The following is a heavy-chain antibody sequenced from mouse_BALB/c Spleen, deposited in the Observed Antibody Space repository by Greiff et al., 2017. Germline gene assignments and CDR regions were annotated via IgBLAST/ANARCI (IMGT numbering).Heavy chain of an antibody. D-gene: IGHD2-1*01. CDR1: GFTFSSYA. J-gene: IGHJ2*01. CDR3: ARGQGNYVFDY. V-gene: IGHV5-6-5*01. Sequence: DVKLVESGGGLVKPGGSLKLSCAASGFTFSSYAMSWVRQTPEKRLEWVASISSGGSTYYPDSVKGRFTISRDNARNILYLQMSSLRSEDTAMYYCARGQGNYVFDYWGQGTTLTVSS. CDR2: ISSGGST.